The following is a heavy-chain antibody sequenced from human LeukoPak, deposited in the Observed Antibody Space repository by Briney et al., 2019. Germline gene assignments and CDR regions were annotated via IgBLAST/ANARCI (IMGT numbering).Heavy chain of an antibody. CDR2: ISGSGGST. CDR1: GFTFSSYA. V-gene: IGHV3-23*01. J-gene: IGHJ4*02. Sequence: GGSLRLSCAASGFTFSSYAMSWVRQAPGKGLEWVSAISGSGGSTYYADSVKGRFTISRDNSKNTLYLQMNSLRAEDTAVYYCANGRYYYGSGSYPFFDYWGQGTLVVVSS. D-gene: IGHD3-10*01. CDR3: ANGRYYYGSGSYPFFDY.